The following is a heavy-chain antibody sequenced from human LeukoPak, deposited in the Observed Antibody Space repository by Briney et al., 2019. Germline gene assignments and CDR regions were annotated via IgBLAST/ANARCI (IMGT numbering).Heavy chain of an antibody. J-gene: IGHJ3*02. CDR1: GYTFTSYA. CDR2: INTNTGNP. CDR3: AREGLFDYGDPLGAFDI. V-gene: IGHV7-4-1*02. Sequence: GASVKVSCKASGYTFTSYAMNWVRQAPGQGLEWMGWINTNTGNPTYAQGFTGRFVFSLDTSVSTAYLQISSLKAEDTAVYYCAREGLFDYGDPLGAFDIWGQGTMVTVSS. D-gene: IGHD4-17*01.